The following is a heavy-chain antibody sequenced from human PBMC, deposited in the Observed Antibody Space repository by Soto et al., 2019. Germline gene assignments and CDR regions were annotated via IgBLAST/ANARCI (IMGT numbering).Heavy chain of an antibody. D-gene: IGHD5-12*01. Sequence: PSETLSLTCTVSGGSISSYYWSWIRQPPGKGLEWIGYIYYSGSTNYNPSLKSRVTISVDTSKNQFSLKLSSVTAADTAVYYCARVYSVYGIYYYYYMDVWGKGTTVTVSS. CDR2: IYYSGST. CDR3: ARVYSVYGIYYYYYMDV. J-gene: IGHJ6*03. V-gene: IGHV4-59*01. CDR1: GGSISSYY.